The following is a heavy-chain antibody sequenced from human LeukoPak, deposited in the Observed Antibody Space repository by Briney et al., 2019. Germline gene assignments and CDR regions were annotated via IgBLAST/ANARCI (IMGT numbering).Heavy chain of an antibody. Sequence: SETLSLTCTVSGGSISSSSYYWGWIRQPPGKGLEWIGSIYYSGSTYYNPSLKSRVTISVDTSKNQFSLKLSSVTAADTAVYYCARHPIAVAGTGWFDPWGQGTLVTVSS. CDR3: ARHPIAVAGTGWFDP. CDR2: IYYSGST. J-gene: IGHJ5*02. CDR1: GGSISSSSYY. V-gene: IGHV4-39*01. D-gene: IGHD6-19*01.